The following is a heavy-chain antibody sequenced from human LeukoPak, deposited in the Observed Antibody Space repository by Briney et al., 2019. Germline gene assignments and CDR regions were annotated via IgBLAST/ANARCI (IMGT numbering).Heavy chain of an antibody. CDR1: GFTFSSYS. J-gene: IGHJ4*02. V-gene: IGHV3-48*04. CDR3: ARVIGSYGDSAY. Sequence: GGSLSLSCAASGFTFSSYSMNWVRQAPGKGLEWLSYISSTSSAIYYADSLKGRFTISRDNAKNSLYLQMDSLRAEDTAVYYCARVIGSYGDSAYWGQGTLVTVSS. D-gene: IGHD3-16*01. CDR2: ISSTSSAI.